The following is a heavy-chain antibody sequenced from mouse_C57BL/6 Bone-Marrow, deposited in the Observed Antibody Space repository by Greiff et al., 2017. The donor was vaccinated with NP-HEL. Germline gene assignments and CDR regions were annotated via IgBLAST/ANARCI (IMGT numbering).Heavy chain of an antibody. Sequence: VQLQQSGPELVKPGASVKISCTASGYSFTGYYMNWVQQSPEKGLEWIGEINPSTGGTTYNQKFKAEATLTIDKPSSTAYMQLKSLTSEDSAVYYCARSILRPWGQGTLVTVSA. D-gene: IGHD1-2*01. V-gene: IGHV1-42*01. CDR1: GYSFTGYY. CDR2: INPSTGGT. J-gene: IGHJ3*01. CDR3: ARSILRP.